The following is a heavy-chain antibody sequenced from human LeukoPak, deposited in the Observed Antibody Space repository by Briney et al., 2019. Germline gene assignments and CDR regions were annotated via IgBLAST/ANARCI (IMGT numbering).Heavy chain of an antibody. D-gene: IGHD4-17*01. CDR3: ARDLGGDYFDF. J-gene: IGHJ4*02. Sequence: ASVKVSCKASGYTFTSYYLHWVRQAPGQGLEWMGIINPSAGSTGYAQKFQGRVTMTRDTSTSTVYMELSSLRSEDTAVYYYARDLGGDYFDFWGQGTLVTVSS. V-gene: IGHV1-46*01. CDR1: GYTFTSYY. CDR2: INPSAGST.